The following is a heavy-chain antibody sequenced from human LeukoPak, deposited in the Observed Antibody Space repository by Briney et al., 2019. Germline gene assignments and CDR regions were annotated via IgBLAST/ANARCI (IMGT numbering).Heavy chain of an antibody. CDR3: ARAMAVHSSSSGFGYYYYYGMDV. CDR2: ISGSGGST. J-gene: IGHJ6*02. V-gene: IGHV3-23*01. CDR1: GFTFSSYA. Sequence: PGGSLRLSCAASGFTFSSYAMSWVRQAPGKGLEWVSAISGSGGSTYYADSVKGRFTISRHNSKNTLYLQMNSLRAEDTAVYYCARAMAVHSSSSGFGYYYYYGMDVWGQGTTVTVSS. D-gene: IGHD6-6*01.